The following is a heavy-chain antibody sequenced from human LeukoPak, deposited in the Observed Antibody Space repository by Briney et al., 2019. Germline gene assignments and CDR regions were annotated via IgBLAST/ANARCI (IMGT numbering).Heavy chain of an antibody. CDR1: GGTFSSYA. Sequence: ASVKVSCKASGGTFSSYAISWVRQAPGQGIEWMGRIIPIFGTANYAQKFQGRVTITTDEYTSTAYMELSSLRSEDTAVYYCAREGGYYDSSGYYLRWGQGTLVPVSS. CDR3: AREGGYYDSSGYYLR. V-gene: IGHV1-69*05. J-gene: IGHJ4*02. D-gene: IGHD3-22*01. CDR2: IIPIFGTA.